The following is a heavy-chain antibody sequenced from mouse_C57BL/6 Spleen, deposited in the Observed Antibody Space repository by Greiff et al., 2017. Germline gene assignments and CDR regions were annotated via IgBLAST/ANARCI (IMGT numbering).Heavy chain of an antibody. D-gene: IGHD1-1*01. J-gene: IGHJ3*01. V-gene: IGHV5-4*01. CDR3: ARDWDYGSSVPWFAY. CDR2: ISDGGSYT. Sequence: EVQRVESGGGLVKPGGSLKLSCAASGFTFSSYAMSWVRQTPEKRLEWVATISDGGSYTYYPDNVKGRFTISRDNAKNNLYLQMSHLKSEDTAMYYCARDWDYGSSVPWFAYWGQGTLVTVSA. CDR1: GFTFSSYA.